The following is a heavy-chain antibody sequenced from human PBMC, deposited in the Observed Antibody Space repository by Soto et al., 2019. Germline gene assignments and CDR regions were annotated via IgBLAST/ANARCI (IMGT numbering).Heavy chain of an antibody. Sequence: QVRLVQSGAEVKKPGASVKVSCKISGYTLTELSMHWVRQAPGKGLEWMGGFDPVDGETIYAQKFRGRLNMTEDTSTDTAYMELSSLTSEDTAVYYCATGQAVDWELTGSDYWGQGTLVTVSS. CDR1: GYTLTELS. CDR3: ATGQAVDWELTGSDY. J-gene: IGHJ4*02. V-gene: IGHV1-24*01. CDR2: FDPVDGET. D-gene: IGHD1-26*01.